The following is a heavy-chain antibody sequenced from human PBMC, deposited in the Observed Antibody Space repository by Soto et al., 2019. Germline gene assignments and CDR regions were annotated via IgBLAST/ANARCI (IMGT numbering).Heavy chain of an antibody. CDR3: AHIPSYYQYDWFDP. CDR1: GFSLSTSGVG. D-gene: IGHD3-10*01. V-gene: IGHV2-5*02. Sequence: SGPTLVNPTQTLTLTCTFSGFSLSTSGVGVGWIRQPPGKALECLALIYWDGDKRYSPSLQSRLSITEDTSKNQVVLTMTNMDPVDTATYYCAHIPSYYQYDWFDPWGQGTLVTVSS. CDR2: IYWDGDK. J-gene: IGHJ5*02.